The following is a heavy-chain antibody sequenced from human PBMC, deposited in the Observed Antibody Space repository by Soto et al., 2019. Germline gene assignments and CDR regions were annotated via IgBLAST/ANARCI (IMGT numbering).Heavy chain of an antibody. CDR2: IIPIFGTA. V-gene: IGHV1-69*01. D-gene: IGHD3-22*01. J-gene: IGHJ4*02. CDR3: ARDTYYYDSSGYPGDLGY. CDR1: GGTFSSYA. Sequence: QVQLVQSGAAVKKPGSSVKVSCKASGGTFSSYAISWVRQAPGQGLEWMGGIIPIFGTANYAQKFQGRVTITADESTSTAYMELSSLRSEDTAVYYCARDTYYYDSSGYPGDLGYWGQGTLVTVSS.